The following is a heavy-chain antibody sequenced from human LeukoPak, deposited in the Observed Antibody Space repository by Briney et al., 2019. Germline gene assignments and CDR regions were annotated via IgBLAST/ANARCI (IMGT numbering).Heavy chain of an antibody. Sequence: GGSLRLSCAGSGFTFSHYYIDWVRQAPGKGLEWVARIRNKANSYSIEYAASVKGRFNISRGDSKNSVYLQMNSLKSEDTADYYCVRVMLGSSKFFDLWAVAPWSLSPQ. D-gene: IGHD1-26*01. CDR3: VRVMLGSSKFFDL. CDR2: IRNKANSYSI. V-gene: IGHV3-72*01. J-gene: IGHJ2*01. CDR1: GFTFSHYY.